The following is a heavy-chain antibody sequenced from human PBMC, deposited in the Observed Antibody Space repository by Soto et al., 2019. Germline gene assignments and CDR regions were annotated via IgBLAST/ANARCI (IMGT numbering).Heavy chain of an antibody. CDR3: AKSIRTTLSVYDY. V-gene: IGHV3-23*01. CDR2: ISGSGYNT. D-gene: IGHD4-17*01. Sequence: GGSLRLSCAASGFTFTSFTMNWVRQAPGKGLEWVSAISGSGYNTYDAVSVRGRFTISRDNSMNMLYLQMNSLRGDDTAVYFCAKSIRTTLSVYDYWGQGALVTVSS. J-gene: IGHJ4*02. CDR1: GFTFTSFT.